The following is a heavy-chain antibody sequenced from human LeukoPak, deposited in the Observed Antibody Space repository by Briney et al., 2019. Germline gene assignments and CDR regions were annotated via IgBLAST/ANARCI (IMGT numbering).Heavy chain of an antibody. J-gene: IGHJ4*02. Sequence: PSETLSLTCTVSGGSISSYYWSWIRQPPGKGLEWIGYIYYSGSTNYNPSLKSRVTISVDTSKNQFSLKLSSVTAAGTAVYYCARAVRVGATFDYWGQGTLVTVSS. V-gene: IGHV4-59*01. CDR3: ARAVRVGATFDY. D-gene: IGHD1-26*01. CDR2: IYYSGST. CDR1: GGSISSYY.